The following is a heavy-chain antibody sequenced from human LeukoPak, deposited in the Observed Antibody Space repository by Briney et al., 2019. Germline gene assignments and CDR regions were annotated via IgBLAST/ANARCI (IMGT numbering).Heavy chain of an antibody. CDR2: ISGSGGTT. CDR3: AKDQGIQLWLKYFQH. Sequence: GGSLRLSCAASGFTFSSYWMHWVRQAPGKGLEWVSAISGSGGTTLYADSVKGRFTISRDNSKSTLYLQMNSLRAEDTAVYYCAKDQGIQLWLKYFQHWGQGTLVTVSS. CDR1: GFTFSSYW. J-gene: IGHJ1*01. D-gene: IGHD5-18*01. V-gene: IGHV3-23*01.